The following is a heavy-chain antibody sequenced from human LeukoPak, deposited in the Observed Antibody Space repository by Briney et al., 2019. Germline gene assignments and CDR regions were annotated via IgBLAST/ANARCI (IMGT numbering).Heavy chain of an antibody. CDR1: GYTLTELS. CDR3: ATRDYGDYVDAFDI. CDR2: SDPEDGET. D-gene: IGHD4-17*01. J-gene: IGHJ3*02. V-gene: IGHV1-24*01. Sequence: GASVKVSCKVSGYTLTELSMHWVRQAPGKGLEWMGGSDPEDGETIYAQKFQGRVTVTEDTSTDTAYMELSSLRSEDTAVYYCATRDYGDYVDAFDIWGQGTMVTVSS.